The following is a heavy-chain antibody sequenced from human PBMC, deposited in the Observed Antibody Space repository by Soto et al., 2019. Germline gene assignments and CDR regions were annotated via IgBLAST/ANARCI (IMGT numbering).Heavy chain of an antibody. CDR1: GGSISSGDYY. CDR2: IYYSGST. D-gene: IGHD2-21*02. V-gene: IGHV4-30-4*01. J-gene: IGHJ4*02. Sequence: QVQLQESGPGLVKPSQTLSLTCTVSGGSISSGDYYWSWIRQPPGKGLEWIGYIYYSGSTYYNPSLKSRVTISVDTSKNQFSLKLSSGTAADTAVYYCARGLLEYCGGDCYAYFDYWGQGTLVTVSS. CDR3: ARGLLEYCGGDCYAYFDY.